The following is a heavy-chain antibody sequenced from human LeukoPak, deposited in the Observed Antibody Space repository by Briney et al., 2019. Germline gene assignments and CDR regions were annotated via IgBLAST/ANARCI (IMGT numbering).Heavy chain of an antibody. D-gene: IGHD3-9*01. V-gene: IGHV3-23*01. CDR1: GFTFSSYA. J-gene: IGHJ4*02. CDR3: AKVGYDILTGYDY. Sequence: PGGSLRLSCAASGFTFSSYAMSWVRQAPGKGLEWVSAISGSGGGTYYADSVKGRFTISRDNSKNTLYLQMNSLRAEDTAVYYCAKVGYDILTGYDYWGQGTLVTVSS. CDR2: ISGSGGGT.